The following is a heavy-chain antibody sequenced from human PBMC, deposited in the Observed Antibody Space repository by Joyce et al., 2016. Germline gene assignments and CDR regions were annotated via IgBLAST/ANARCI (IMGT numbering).Heavy chain of an antibody. CDR3: ARRHYGSGSYPL. J-gene: IGHJ4*02. V-gene: IGHV5-10-1*03. Sequence: EVQLVQSGAEVKKPGESLKISCTGSGYNFTNFWIGWVRQMPGKALEWMGRIDPSDSYNNYSPSFQGHVTISTDKSISTAYLQWRSLKASDTAIYYCARRHYGSGSYPLWGRGTLVTVSS. D-gene: IGHD3-10*01. CDR1: GYNFTNFW. CDR2: IDPSDSYN.